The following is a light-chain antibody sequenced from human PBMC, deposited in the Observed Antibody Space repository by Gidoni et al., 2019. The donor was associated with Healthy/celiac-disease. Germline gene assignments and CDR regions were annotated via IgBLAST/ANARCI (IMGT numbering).Light chain of an antibody. CDR3: QKRSNWPSFT. V-gene: IGKV3-11*01. CDR1: QSVSSY. J-gene: IGKJ4*01. Sequence: EIVLTQSPATLSLSPGDSATLSCRASQSVSSYLAWSQQKPGQAPRLLIYDASNSATGIPARFSGSGSGTDFTLTISSLEPEDFVVYYCQKRSNWPSFTFGGGTKVEIK. CDR2: DAS.